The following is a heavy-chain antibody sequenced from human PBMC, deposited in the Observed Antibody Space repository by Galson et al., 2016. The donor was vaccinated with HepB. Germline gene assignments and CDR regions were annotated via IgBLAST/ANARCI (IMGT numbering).Heavy chain of an antibody. J-gene: IGHJ6*02. D-gene: IGHD3-10*01. CDR1: GFTFSSYG. CDR3: AKDLDGWFGALMSGMDV. V-gene: IGHV3-23*01. CDR2: ISDNGGST. Sequence: SLRLSCAASGFTFSSYGMSWVRQAPGKGLEWVSAISDNGGSTYHEESVRGWFAISRENTKNTVYLQMNSLRAEDTAVYYCAKDLDGWFGALMSGMDVWGPGATVTVSS.